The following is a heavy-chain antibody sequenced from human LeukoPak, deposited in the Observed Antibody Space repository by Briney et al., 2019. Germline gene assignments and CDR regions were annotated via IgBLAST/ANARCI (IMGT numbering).Heavy chain of an antibody. CDR2: INPNTGGA. CDR1: GYSFTSYG. Sequence: GASVKVSCKASGYSFTSYGINWVRQAPGQGLEWMGWINPNTGGANYAQKFQGRVTLTRDTSISTACMELSRLTSDDTAVYYCTTSGSYYNFGSYWGQGTLVTVSS. CDR3: TTSGSYYNFGSY. V-gene: IGHV1-2*02. J-gene: IGHJ4*02. D-gene: IGHD3-10*01.